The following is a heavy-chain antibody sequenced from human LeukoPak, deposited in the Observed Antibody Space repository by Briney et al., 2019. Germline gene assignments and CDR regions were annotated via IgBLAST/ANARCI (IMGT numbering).Heavy chain of an antibody. CDR1: GFTFSSYG. V-gene: IGHV3-23*01. CDR3: AKDQSAGWYSDC. Sequence: PGGSLRLSCAASGFTFSSYGMSWVRQAPGKGLEWVSGISGSGGSTYHADSVKGRFTISRDNSKNTLYLQMNSLRAEDTAVYYCAKDQSAGWYSDCWGQGTLVTVSS. CDR2: ISGSGGST. J-gene: IGHJ4*02. D-gene: IGHD6-19*01.